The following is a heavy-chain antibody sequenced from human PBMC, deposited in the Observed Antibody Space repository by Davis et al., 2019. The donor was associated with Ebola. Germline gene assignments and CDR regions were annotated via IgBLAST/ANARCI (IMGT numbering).Heavy chain of an antibody. J-gene: IGHJ4*02. CDR1: GFTFSSYE. Sequence: GESLKISCAASGFTFSSYEMNWVRQAPGKGLEWVSYISSSGSTIYYADSVKGRFTISRDNAKNSLILEVTNLRDEDTAVYFCARDLGWLRLDFWGLGTLVTVSS. CDR3: ARDLGWLRLDF. D-gene: IGHD5-12*01. V-gene: IGHV3-48*03. CDR2: ISSSGSTI.